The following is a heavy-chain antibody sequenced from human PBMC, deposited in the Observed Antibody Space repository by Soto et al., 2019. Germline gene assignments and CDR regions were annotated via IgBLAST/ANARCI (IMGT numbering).Heavy chain of an antibody. Sequence: QVQLQESGPGLVNPSQTLSLTCTVSGGSISSGGYYWSWIRQHPGKGREWIGYTFYSGANYYNPSLKSRTIISVDTSKNQFSLTLTSLTAADTAVYYCARVQPYDYGANTGWLDPWGQGTLVTVSS. CDR1: GGSISSGGYY. CDR3: ARVQPYDYGANTGWLDP. V-gene: IGHV4-31*03. J-gene: IGHJ5*02. D-gene: IGHD4-17*01. CDR2: TFYSGAN.